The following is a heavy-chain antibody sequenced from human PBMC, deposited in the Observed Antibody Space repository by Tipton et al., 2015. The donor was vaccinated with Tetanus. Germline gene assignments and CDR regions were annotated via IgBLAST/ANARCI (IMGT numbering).Heavy chain of an antibody. J-gene: IGHJ6*02. D-gene: IGHD3-22*01. Sequence: QLVQSGAEVKKPGASVKVSCKASGYTFTTYFMHWGRQAPGQGLKWMEVINPMAGTTRYEQKFQGRVIMTRDTSTTTVYMELNSLRSEDTAVFYCARSYDFYDSTGYTDDGMDVWGQGTSVTVSS. CDR2: INPMAGTT. CDR1: GYTFTTYF. CDR3: ARSYDFYDSTGYTDDGMDV. V-gene: IGHV1-46*01.